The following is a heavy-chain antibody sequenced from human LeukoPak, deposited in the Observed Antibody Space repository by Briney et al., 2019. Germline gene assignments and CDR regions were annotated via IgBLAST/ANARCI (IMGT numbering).Heavy chain of an antibody. CDR3: ARDNSVGDSAWWFDP. D-gene: IGHD5-12*01. Sequence: ASVKVSCKASGYTFTNNFMHWVRQAPGQGLEWMGIINPSGDNTWYAQKFQGRVTMTRDMATSTDYMEVSSLRSEDTAGYYCARDNSVGDSAWWFDPWGQGTLVTVSS. CDR2: INPSGDNT. CDR1: GYTFTNNF. J-gene: IGHJ5*02. V-gene: IGHV1-46*01.